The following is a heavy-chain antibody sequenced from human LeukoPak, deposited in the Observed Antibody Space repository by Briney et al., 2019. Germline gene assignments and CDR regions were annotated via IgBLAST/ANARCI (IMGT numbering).Heavy chain of an antibody. CDR1: GGSISSYH. J-gene: IGHJ4*02. D-gene: IGHD3-22*01. CDR3: ARQGDSSGYYYVEYYFDY. CDR2: IYYSGST. V-gene: IGHV4-59*08. Sequence: SETLSLTCTVSGGSISSYHWSWIRQPPGKGLEWIGYIYYSGSTNHNPSLKSRVTISVDTSKNQFSLKLSSVTAADTAVYYCARQGDSSGYYYVEYYFDYWGQGTLVTVSS.